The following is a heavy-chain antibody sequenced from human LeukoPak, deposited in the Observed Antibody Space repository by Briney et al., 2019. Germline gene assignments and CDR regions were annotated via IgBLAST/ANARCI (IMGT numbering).Heavy chain of an antibody. CDR3: ARDSGVLGWFDP. D-gene: IGHD7-27*01. Sequence: SQTLSLTCTVSGGSISSGDYYWSWIRRPPGKGLEWIGYIYYSGSTYYNPSLKSRVTISVDTSKNQFSLKLSSVTAADTAVYYCARDSGVLGWFDPWGQGTLVTVSS. J-gene: IGHJ5*02. CDR2: IYYSGST. V-gene: IGHV4-30-4*01. CDR1: GGSISSGDYY.